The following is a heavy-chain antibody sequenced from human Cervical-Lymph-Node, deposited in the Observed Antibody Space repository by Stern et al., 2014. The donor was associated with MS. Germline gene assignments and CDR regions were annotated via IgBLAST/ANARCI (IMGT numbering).Heavy chain of an antibody. CDR2: IYAGDFAT. V-gene: IGHV5-51*03. Sequence: EAQLVQSGAEVRKPGESLRISCRGSRHNFGTYWIGWVRQMPGRGPEWMGIIYAGDFATRYSPSFQGQVTISADKSISTVYLQWSSLRASDTAIYYCARPVGDSSGYQGYDPAFDIWGQGTKVIVSS. CDR1: RHNFGTYW. CDR3: ARPVGDSSGYQGYDPAFDI. J-gene: IGHJ3*02. D-gene: IGHD3-22*01.